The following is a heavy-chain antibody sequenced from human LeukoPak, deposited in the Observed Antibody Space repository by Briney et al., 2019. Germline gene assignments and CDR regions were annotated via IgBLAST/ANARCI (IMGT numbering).Heavy chain of an antibody. V-gene: IGHV4-4*08. J-gene: IGHJ2*01. CDR2: IYSSGIT. Sequence: SETLSLTCTVSGGSMFSYYWNWIRQPPGKGLEWIGYIYSSGITNYSPSLRHRGTISVATSRNQFSLRLTSGPAADAAIYYCARRAYYDSSGYHPTSGYFDLWGRGNLVTVSS. D-gene: IGHD3-22*01. CDR3: ARRAYYDSSGYHPTSGYFDL. CDR1: GGSMFSYY.